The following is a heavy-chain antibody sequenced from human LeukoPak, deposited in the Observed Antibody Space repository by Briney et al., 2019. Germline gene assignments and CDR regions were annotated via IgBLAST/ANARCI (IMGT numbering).Heavy chain of an antibody. CDR1: GYTFTGYY. V-gene: IGHV1-2*02. J-gene: IGHJ5*02. Sequence: GASVKVSCKASGYTFTGYYMHWVRQAPGQGLEWMGWINPDSGGTNYAQKFQGRVTMTRDTSISTAYMELSRLRSDDTAVYYCARDPTPLRGTSDNWFDPWGQGTLVTVSS. CDR3: ARDPTPLRGTSDNWFDP. CDR2: INPDSGGT. D-gene: IGHD2-2*01.